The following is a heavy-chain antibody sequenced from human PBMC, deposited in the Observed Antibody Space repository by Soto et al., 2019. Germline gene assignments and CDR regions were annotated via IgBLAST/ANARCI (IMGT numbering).Heavy chain of an antibody. J-gene: IGHJ6*02. CDR2: ISAYNGNT. V-gene: IGHV1-18*01. D-gene: IGHD3-9*01. CDR3: ARDLGAIYDILTGYGMDV. Sequence: QVQLVQSGAEVKKPGASVKVSCKASGYTFTSYGISWVRQAPGQGLEWMGWISAYNGNTNYAQKLQGRVTMTTDTSTSTADMELRSLRSDDTAVYYCARDLGAIYDILTGYGMDVWGQGTTVTVSS. CDR1: GYTFTSYG.